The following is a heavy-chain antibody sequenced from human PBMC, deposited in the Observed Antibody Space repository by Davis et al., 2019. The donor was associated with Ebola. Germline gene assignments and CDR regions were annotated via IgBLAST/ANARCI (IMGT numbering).Heavy chain of an antibody. J-gene: IGHJ6*02. Sequence: GESLKISCAASGFTLRSNYMSWVRQAPGKGLEWVSVIYSGGSTYYADSVKGRFTVSRDNSKNTLYLHMNSLRAEDTAVYYCAKERLMGVVVVAATQGMDVWGQGTTVTVSS. V-gene: IGHV3-53*01. CDR1: GFTLRSNY. CDR2: IYSGGST. D-gene: IGHD2-15*01. CDR3: AKERLMGVVVVAATQGMDV.